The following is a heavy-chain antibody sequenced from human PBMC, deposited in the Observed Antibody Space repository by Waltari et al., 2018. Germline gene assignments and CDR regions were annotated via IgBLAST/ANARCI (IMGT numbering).Heavy chain of an antibody. CDR3: ARQYDYVWGSYRN. CDR1: GGSFSGYY. D-gene: IGHD3-16*02. V-gene: IGHV4-34*01. Sequence: QVQLQQWGAGLLKPSETLSLTCAVYGGSFSGYYWSWIRQPPGKGLEWIGEINHSGSTNYNPSLKSRVTISVDTSKNQFSLKLSSVTAADTAVYYCARQYDYVWGSYRNWGQGTLVTVSS. CDR2: INHSGST. J-gene: IGHJ4*02.